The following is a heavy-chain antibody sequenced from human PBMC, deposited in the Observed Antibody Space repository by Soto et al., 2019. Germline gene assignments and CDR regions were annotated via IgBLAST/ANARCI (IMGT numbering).Heavy chain of an antibody. V-gene: IGHV1-69*02. CDR3: ARGVVGAGYYYGMDV. CDR2: IIPILGIA. D-gene: IGHD1-26*01. Sequence: QVQLVQSGAEVKKPGSSAKVSCKASGGTFSSYTISWVRQAPGQGLEWMGRIIPILGIANYAQKFQGRVTITADKSTSTAYMELSSLRSEDTAVYYCARGVVGAGYYYGMDVWGQGTTVTVSS. J-gene: IGHJ6*02. CDR1: GGTFSSYT.